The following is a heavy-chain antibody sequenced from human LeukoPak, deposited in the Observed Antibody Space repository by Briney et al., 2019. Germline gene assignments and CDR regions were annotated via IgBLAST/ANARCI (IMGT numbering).Heavy chain of an antibody. CDR1: GLTVSSNY. Sequence: GGSLRLSCAASGLTVSSNYMGWVRQAPGKGREWVSVIYRGGSTYYADSVKCRFTISRDNSKTTLYLQMNSLRAEDTAVYYCAREQTRFYYYMDVWGKGTTVTVSS. J-gene: IGHJ6*03. D-gene: IGHD1-14*01. CDR2: IYRGGST. V-gene: IGHV3-53*01. CDR3: AREQTRFYYYMDV.